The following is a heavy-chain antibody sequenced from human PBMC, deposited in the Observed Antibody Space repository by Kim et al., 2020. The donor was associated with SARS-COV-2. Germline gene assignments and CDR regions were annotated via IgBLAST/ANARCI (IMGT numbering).Heavy chain of an antibody. Sequence: SETLSLTCTVSGGSISSYYWSWIRQPPGKGLEWIGYIYYSGSTNYNPSLKSRVTISVDTSKNQFSLKLSSVTAADTAVYYCARGRGIAVAGTQLYGMDVWGQGTTVTVSS. CDR3: ARGRGIAVAGTQLYGMDV. J-gene: IGHJ6*02. CDR2: IYYSGST. V-gene: IGHV4-59*01. CDR1: GGSISSYY. D-gene: IGHD6-19*01.